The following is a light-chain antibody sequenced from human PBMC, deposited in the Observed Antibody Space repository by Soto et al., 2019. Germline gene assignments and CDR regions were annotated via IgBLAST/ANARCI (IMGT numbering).Light chain of an antibody. CDR2: DVS. V-gene: IGLV2-14*01. CDR1: SNDVGGYNF. CDR3: SSYTDKSARVV. J-gene: IGLJ2*01. Sequence: QSVPTQPASVSGSPGQSITISCTGSSNDVGGYNFVSWYQQHPGKAPKLMIYDVSNRPSGVSHRFSGSKSGNTASLTISGLQAEDEADYYCSSYTDKSARVVFGGGTKVTVL.